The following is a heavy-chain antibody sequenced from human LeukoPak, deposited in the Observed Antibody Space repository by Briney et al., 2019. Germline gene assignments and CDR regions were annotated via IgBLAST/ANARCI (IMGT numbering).Heavy chain of an antibody. V-gene: IGHV3-48*02. CDR1: GFTFSGYS. CDR3: ARVRAGYYCDN. CDR2: TTSSGGTI. J-gene: IGHJ4*02. Sequence: GGSLRLSCAAFGFTFSGYSMNWVRQAPGKGLEWLSYTTSSGGTIYYADSVKGRFTISRDNAKNPLYLQMNSLRDEDTAVYYCARVRAGYYCDNWGQGTLVTVSS.